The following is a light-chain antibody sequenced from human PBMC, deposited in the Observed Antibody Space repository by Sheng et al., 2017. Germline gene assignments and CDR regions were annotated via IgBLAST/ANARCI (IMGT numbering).Light chain of an antibody. CDR2: GAS. CDR1: QTIS. Sequence: EIVLTQSPATLSLSPGERATLSCRASQTISLAWYQQKAGQAPWLLIYGASSRATGTPDRFSGGGSGTDFTLTISRLEPEDFAVYYCQQRSNWPPITFGPGTKVDIK. J-gene: IGKJ3*01. CDR3: QQRSNWPPIT. V-gene: IGKV3D-20*02.